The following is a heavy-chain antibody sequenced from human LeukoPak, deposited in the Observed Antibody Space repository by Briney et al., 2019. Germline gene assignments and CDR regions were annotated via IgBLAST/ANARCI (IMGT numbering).Heavy chain of an antibody. CDR2: ISAYNCNT. CDR3: ARMVDFCSGGSCYYSWTFDY. V-gene: IGHV1-18*01. CDR1: GYTFTSYG. J-gene: IGHJ4*02. Sequence: GASVKVSCKASGYTFTSYGISWVRQAPGQGLEWMGWISAYNCNTNYAQKLQGRVTMTTDTSTSTAYMELRSLRSDDTAVYYCARMVDFCSGGSCYYSWTFDYWGQGTLVTVSS. D-gene: IGHD2-15*01.